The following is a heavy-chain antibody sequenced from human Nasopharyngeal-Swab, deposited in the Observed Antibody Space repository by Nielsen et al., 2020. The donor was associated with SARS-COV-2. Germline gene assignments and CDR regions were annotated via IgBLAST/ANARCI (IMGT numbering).Heavy chain of an antibody. J-gene: IGHJ6*03. CDR2: IFGGGST. Sequence: WIRQPPGKGLEWVSVIFGGGSTYHANSLRGRFTISRHDSKNTLYLQMNSLRAEDTAVYYCARAGNYYYYYMDVWGKGTTVTVSS. CDR3: ARAGNYYYYYMDV. V-gene: IGHV3-53*04.